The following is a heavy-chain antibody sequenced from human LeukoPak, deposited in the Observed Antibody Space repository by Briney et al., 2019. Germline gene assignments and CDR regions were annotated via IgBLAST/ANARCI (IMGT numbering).Heavy chain of an antibody. CDR1: GGSISGYY. CDR3: ARELAGSGSY. CDR2: GYTSGGT. V-gene: IGHV4-4*07. D-gene: IGHD3-10*01. Sequence: SETLSLTCTVSGGSISGYYWSWVRQPAGKGLEWIGRGYTSGGTNYNPSLKSRVTMSLDTSKNQFSLKLSSVTAADTAVYYCARELAGSGSYWGQGTLVTVSS. J-gene: IGHJ4*02.